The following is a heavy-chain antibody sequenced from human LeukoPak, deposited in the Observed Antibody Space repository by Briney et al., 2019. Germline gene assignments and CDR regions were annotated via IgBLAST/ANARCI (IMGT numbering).Heavy chain of an antibody. V-gene: IGHV3-48*03. CDR3: ARDRGGSSWYYFDY. CDR1: GFTFSSYE. J-gene: IGHJ4*02. D-gene: IGHD6-13*01. CDR2: ISSSGSTI. Sequence: PGGSLRLSCAASGFTFSSYEMNWVRQAPGKGLEWVSYISSSGSTIYYADSVKGRFTISRDNAKNSLYLQMNSLRAEDMAVYYCARDRGGSSWYYFDYWGQGTLVTVSS.